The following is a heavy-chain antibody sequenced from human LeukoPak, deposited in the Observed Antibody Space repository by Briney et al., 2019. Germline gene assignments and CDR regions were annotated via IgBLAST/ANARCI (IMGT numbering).Heavy chain of an antibody. CDR1: GFTFSSYA. V-gene: IGHV3-30-3*01. J-gene: IGHJ4*02. CDR3: ARRESSSLAPLVDY. Sequence: GRSLRLSCAASGFTFSSYAMHWVPQAPGKGLGGWAVISYDGSNKYYADSVKGRFTTSRDNSKNTLYLQMNSLRAEDTAVYYCARRESSSLAPLVDYWGQGTLVTVSS. CDR2: ISYDGSNK. D-gene: IGHD6-6*01.